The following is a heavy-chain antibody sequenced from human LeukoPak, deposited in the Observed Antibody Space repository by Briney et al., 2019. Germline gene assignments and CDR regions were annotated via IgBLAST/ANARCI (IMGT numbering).Heavy chain of an antibody. Sequence: SGGSLRLSCAASGFTFSSYAMSWVRQAPGKGLEWVSAISGSGGSTYYADSVKGRFTISRDNSKNTLYLQMNSLRAEDTAVYYCAKDHPPSACSSTSCYGYYYYYYYGMDVWGQGTMVTVSS. CDR3: AKDHPPSACSSTSCYGYYYYYYYGMDV. J-gene: IGHJ6*02. D-gene: IGHD2-2*01. CDR1: GFTFSSYA. V-gene: IGHV3-23*01. CDR2: ISGSGGST.